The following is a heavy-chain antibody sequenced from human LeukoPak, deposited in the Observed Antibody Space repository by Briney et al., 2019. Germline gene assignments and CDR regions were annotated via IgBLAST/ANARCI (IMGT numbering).Heavy chain of an antibody. CDR2: IKRKTDGGTT. CDR3: TTGVVVVAATPPGWYFDL. Sequence: GGSLRLSCAASGFTFSNAWMSWVRQAPGKGQEWVGRIKRKTDGGTTDYAEPVKGRFTISRDDSKNTLYLQMNSLKTEDTAVYYCTTGVVVVAATPPGWYFDLWGRGTLVTVSS. V-gene: IGHV3-15*01. CDR1: GFTFSNAW. J-gene: IGHJ2*01. D-gene: IGHD2-15*01.